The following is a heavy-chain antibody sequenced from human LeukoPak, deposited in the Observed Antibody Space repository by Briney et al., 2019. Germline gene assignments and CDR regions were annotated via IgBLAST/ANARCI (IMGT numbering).Heavy chain of an antibody. CDR2: ISAYNGNT. CDR3: ARDYYDSRYDFFVLFDY. CDR1: GYTFTSYG. V-gene: IGHV1-18*01. D-gene: IGHD5-12*01. J-gene: IGHJ4*02. Sequence: ASVKVSCKASGYTFTSYGISWVRQAPGQGLEWMGWISAYNGNTNYAQKLQGRVTMTTDTSTSTAYMELRSLRSDDTAVYYCARDYYDSRYDFFVLFDYWGQGTLVTVSS.